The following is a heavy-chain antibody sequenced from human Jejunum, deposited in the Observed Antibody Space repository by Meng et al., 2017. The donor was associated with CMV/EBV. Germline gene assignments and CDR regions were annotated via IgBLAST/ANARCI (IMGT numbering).Heavy chain of an antibody. CDR3: VRDFDWFDP. CDR2: ITSTSADM. Sequence: SGFMFSIYAMPSVRQAPGKGLGLVASITSTSADMYYADSMKGRFTISRDNPKNSLFLQMNSLRAEDTAIYHCVRDFDWFDPWGQGTLVTVSS. CDR1: GFMFSIYA. J-gene: IGHJ5*02. V-gene: IGHV3-21*01.